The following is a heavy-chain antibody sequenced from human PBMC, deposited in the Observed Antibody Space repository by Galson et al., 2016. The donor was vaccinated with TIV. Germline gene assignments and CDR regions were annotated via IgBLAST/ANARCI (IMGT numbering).Heavy chain of an antibody. CDR1: GYMFTDYY. D-gene: IGHD3-3*01. CDR2: INPNNGET. J-gene: IGHJ6*02. V-gene: IGHV1-2*02. CDR3: AREYSIFGIVNGLDV. Sequence: SVKVSCKVSGYMFTDYYIHWVRPAPGQGLEWMGWINPNNGETNYAPKFQGRVTMTRDTSINTAYMELTRLRSDDTAIYYCAREYSIFGIVNGLDVWGQGTTVTVSS.